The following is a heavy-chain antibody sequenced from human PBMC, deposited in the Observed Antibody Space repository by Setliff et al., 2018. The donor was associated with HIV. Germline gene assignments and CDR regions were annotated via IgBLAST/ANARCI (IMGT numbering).Heavy chain of an antibody. J-gene: IGHJ5*01. Sequence: SETLSLTCSVSGGSINTSSYYWAWVRQPPGNELEWIGSIYHDGTTHYRSSLRSRAAISIDTSKSQISLKVRSVTAGDTAVYFCAGHPVTSGWLSLNWFDPWGQGILVTVSS. V-gene: IGHV4-39*07. CDR3: AGHPVTSGWLSLNWFDP. D-gene: IGHD6-19*01. CDR1: GGSINTSSYY. CDR2: IYHDGTT.